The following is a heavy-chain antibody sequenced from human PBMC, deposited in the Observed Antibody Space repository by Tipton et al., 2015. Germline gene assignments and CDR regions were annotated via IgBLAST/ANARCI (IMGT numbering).Heavy chain of an antibody. CDR1: GYTFTNYW. CDR2: IYPGDSDA. V-gene: IGHV5-51*01. Sequence: QLVSGAEVKKPGESLRISCKASGYTFTNYWIGWVRQMPGKGLEWMGIIYPGDSDARVSPSFQGQVTISADKSISTAYLQWSSLRASDSAMFYCARQRDDYFDLWGQGALVTVSA. J-gene: IGHJ4*02. CDR3: ARQRDDYFDL. D-gene: IGHD2-21*02.